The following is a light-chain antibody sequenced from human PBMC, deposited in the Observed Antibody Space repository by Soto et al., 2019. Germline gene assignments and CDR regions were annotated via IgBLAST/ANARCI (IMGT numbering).Light chain of an antibody. CDR3: QQYSDWRPK. CDR1: HSVGTN. V-gene: IGKV3-15*01. CDR2: GAS. Sequence: EVVLTQSPATLSLSPGQRATLYCRASHSVGTNLMWYQQKPGQPPRLLIHGASTRATGIPARFSGSGSGTEFTLTISSLQSEDFAVYYCQQYSDWRPKFGQGTKVDI. J-gene: IGKJ1*01.